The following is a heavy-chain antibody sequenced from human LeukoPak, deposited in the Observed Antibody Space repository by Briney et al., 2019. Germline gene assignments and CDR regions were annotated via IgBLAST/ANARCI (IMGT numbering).Heavy chain of an antibody. CDR3: ASSPIVVVPAAFDY. J-gene: IGHJ4*02. CDR2: IKQDGSEK. D-gene: IGHD2-2*01. Sequence: GGSLRLSCAASGFTFSSYWMSWVRQAPGKGLEWVANIKQDGSEKYYVDSVKGRFTISRDNAKNSLYLQMNSLRAEDTAVYYCASSPIVVVPAAFDYWGQGTLVTVSS. CDR1: GFTFSSYW. V-gene: IGHV3-7*01.